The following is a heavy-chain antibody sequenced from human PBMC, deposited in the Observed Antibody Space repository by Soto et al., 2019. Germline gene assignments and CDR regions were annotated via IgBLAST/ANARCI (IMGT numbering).Heavy chain of an antibody. Sequence: GGSLRLSCAASGFTFSSYAMHWVRQAPGKGLEWVAVISYDGSNKYYADSVKGRFTISRDNSKNTLYLQMNSLRAEDTAVYYCARDGTNWEPFDYWGQGTLVTVSS. V-gene: IGHV3-30*04. CDR1: GFTFSSYA. CDR2: ISYDGSNK. CDR3: ARDGTNWEPFDY. J-gene: IGHJ4*02. D-gene: IGHD2-2*01.